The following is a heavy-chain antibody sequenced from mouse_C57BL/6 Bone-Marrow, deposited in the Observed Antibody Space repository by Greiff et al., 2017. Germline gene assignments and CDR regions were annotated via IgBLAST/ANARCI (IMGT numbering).Heavy chain of an antibody. D-gene: IGHD2-4*01. V-gene: IGHV1-50*01. Sequence: VQLQQPGAELVKPGASVKLSCKASGYTFTSYWMQWVKQRPGQGLEWIGEIDPSDSYTNSNQKFKGKATLTVDTSSSTAYLQLSSLASEDSAVYYCARRGYDSYWGQGTLVTVSA. J-gene: IGHJ3*01. CDR1: GYTFTSYW. CDR2: IDPSDSYT. CDR3: ARRGYDSY.